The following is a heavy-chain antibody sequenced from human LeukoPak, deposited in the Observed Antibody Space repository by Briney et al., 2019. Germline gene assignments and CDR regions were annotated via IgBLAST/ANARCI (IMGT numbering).Heavy chain of an antibody. V-gene: IGHV4-59*01. J-gene: IGHJ4*02. Sequence: SETLSLTCTVSGGSISNSYWSWIRQPPGKGLEWIGFFYDSESTNYNPSLKSRVSISLDTSKNQVSLWLSSVTAADTAVYYCARGDASGRPGIGFDFWGQGTLVTVSS. CDR3: ARGDASGRPGIGFDF. D-gene: IGHD1-26*01. CDR2: FYDSEST. CDR1: GGSISNSY.